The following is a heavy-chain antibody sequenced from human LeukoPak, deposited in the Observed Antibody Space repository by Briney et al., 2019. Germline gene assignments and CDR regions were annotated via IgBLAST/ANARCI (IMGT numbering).Heavy chain of an antibody. V-gene: IGHV3-7*01. CDR1: GFTFSSYW. D-gene: IGHD3-22*01. CDR3: ARVGYYDTHYGMDA. Sequence: HPGGPLRLSCAASGFTFSSYWMSWVRQAPGKGLEWVANIKQDGSEKYYVDSVKGRFTISRDNAKNSLYLQMNSLRAEDTAVYYCARVGYYDTHYGMDAWGQGTTVTVPS. CDR2: IKQDGSEK. J-gene: IGHJ6*02.